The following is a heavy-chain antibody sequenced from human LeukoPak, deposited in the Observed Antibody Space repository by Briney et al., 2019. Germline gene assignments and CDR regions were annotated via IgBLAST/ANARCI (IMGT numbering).Heavy chain of an antibody. J-gene: IGHJ5*02. CDR3: ARDSGSGGP. D-gene: IGHD6-19*01. V-gene: IGHV3-7*01. Sequence: GGSLRLSCAASGFSLSAYWMTWVRQAPGKGLEWVAHIKPDGSEKNYVDSVKGRFTLFRDDAKNSVYLQMNSLRVEDTAVYYCARDSGSGGPWGQGTPVTVSS. CDR2: IKPDGSEK. CDR1: GFSLSAYW.